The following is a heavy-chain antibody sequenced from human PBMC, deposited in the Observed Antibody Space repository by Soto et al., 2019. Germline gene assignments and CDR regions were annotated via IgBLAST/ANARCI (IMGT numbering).Heavy chain of an antibody. CDR1: GGSVSDKTYY. CDR3: ARTTAVPNTLRSRYFFDY. D-gene: IGHD4-17*01. Sequence: SETLSLTCSVSGGSVSDKTYYWSWIRQPPGKRLEWIGYVYYSGTTNYNPSLKSRVTISVDLSKNRFSLGLSSVTTADTALYYCARTTAVPNTLRSRYFFDYWGQGTLVTVS. CDR2: VYYSGTT. V-gene: IGHV4-61*01. J-gene: IGHJ4*02.